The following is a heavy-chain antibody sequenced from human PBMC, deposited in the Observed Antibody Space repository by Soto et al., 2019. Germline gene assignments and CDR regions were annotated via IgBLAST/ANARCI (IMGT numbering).Heavy chain of an antibody. D-gene: IGHD1-26*01. CDR2: MGNDGITT. CDR3: AKEFQWELHAFDI. V-gene: IGHV3-30*02. Sequence: GSLTLSCAASGFTFSTYGIHWVRQAPGKGLEWVTVMGNDGITTFYADSVKGRFTISRDNSKNTLFLQMNSLRADDTAVYYCAKEFQWELHAFDIWGQGTMVTVSS. CDR1: GFTFSTYG. J-gene: IGHJ3*02.